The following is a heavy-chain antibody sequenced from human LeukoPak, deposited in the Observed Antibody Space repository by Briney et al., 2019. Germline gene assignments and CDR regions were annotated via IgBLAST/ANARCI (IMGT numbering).Heavy chain of an antibody. CDR3: ARRGYSYGYAGFGAAFDI. V-gene: IGHV4-59*08. CDR2: IYYSGST. CDR1: GGSISSYY. D-gene: IGHD5-18*01. Sequence: SETLSLTCTVSGGSISSYYWSWIRQPPGKGLEWIGYIYYSGSTNYNPSLKSRVTISVDTSKNQFSLKLSSVTAAGTAVYYCARRGYSYGYAGFGAAFDIWGQGTMVTVSS. J-gene: IGHJ3*02.